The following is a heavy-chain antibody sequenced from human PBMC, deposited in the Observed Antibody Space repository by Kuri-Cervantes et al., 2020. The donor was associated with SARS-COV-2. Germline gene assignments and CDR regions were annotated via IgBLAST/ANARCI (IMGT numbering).Heavy chain of an antibody. V-gene: IGHV4-34*01. CDR1: GGSFSGYY. Sequence: SQTLSLTCAVYGGSFSGYYWSWIRQPPGKGLEWIGEISHSGSTNYNPSLKSRVTISVDTSKNQFSLKLSSVTAADTAVYYCASRYCSGGSCYGGPYYFDYWGQGTLVTVSS. J-gene: IGHJ4*02. D-gene: IGHD2-15*01. CDR3: ASRYCSGGSCYGGPYYFDY. CDR2: ISHSGST.